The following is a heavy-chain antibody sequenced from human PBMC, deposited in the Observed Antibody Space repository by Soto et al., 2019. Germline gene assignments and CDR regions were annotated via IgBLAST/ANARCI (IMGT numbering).Heavy chain of an antibody. D-gene: IGHD6-6*01. J-gene: IGHJ6*02. V-gene: IGHV1-69*13. CDR3: AIEVGTSIAVNHNYYYAMDV. CDR2: IIPIFGTA. Sequence: SVKVSCKASGGTFSSYAISWVRQAPGQGLEWMGGIIPIFGTANYAQKFQGRVTITADESTSTAYMELSSLRSEDTAVYYCAIEVGTSIAVNHNYYYAMDVWGQGTRVTVS. CDR1: GGTFSSYA.